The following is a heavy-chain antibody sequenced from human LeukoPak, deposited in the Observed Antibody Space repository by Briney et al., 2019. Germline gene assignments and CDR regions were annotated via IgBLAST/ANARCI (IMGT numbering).Heavy chain of an antibody. D-gene: IGHD2-21*01. CDR3: ARVGGEARDDAFDI. Sequence: SVKVSCKASGGTFSSYAISWVRQAPGQGLEWMGRIIPILGIANYAQKFQGRVTITADKSTSTAYMELSSLRSEDTAVYYCARVGGEARDDAFDIWGQGTMVTVSS. CDR1: GGTFSSYA. CDR2: IIPILGIA. V-gene: IGHV1-69*04. J-gene: IGHJ3*02.